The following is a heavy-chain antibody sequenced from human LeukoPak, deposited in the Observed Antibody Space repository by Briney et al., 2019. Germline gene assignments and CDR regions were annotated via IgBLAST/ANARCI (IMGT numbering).Heavy chain of an antibody. CDR2: FYYSGST. CDR1: GGSISSRPYS. V-gene: IGHV4-39*07. Sequence: SETLSLTCTVSGGSISSRPYSWGWIRQPPGKGLEWLGSFYYSGSTYYKPSLKSRVTISADTSKNQFSLKLSSVTAADTAVYYCASRKLGNDYWGQGTLVTVSS. J-gene: IGHJ4*02. D-gene: IGHD7-27*01. CDR3: ASRKLGNDY.